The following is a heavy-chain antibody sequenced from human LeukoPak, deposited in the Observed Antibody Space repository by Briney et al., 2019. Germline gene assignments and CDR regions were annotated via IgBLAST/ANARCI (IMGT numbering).Heavy chain of an antibody. Sequence: PGGSLRLSCAASGFTFSSYAMSWVRQAPGKGLEWASAISGSGGSTYYADSVKGRFTISRDNSKNTLYLQMNSLRAEDTAVYYCARDSSSWYFGYFDYWGQGTLVTVSS. CDR2: ISGSGGST. D-gene: IGHD6-13*01. V-gene: IGHV3-23*01. CDR1: GFTFSSYA. CDR3: ARDSSSWYFGYFDY. J-gene: IGHJ4*02.